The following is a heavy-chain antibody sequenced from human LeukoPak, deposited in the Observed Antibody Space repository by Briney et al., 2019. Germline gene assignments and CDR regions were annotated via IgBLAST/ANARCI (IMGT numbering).Heavy chain of an antibody. CDR1: GFTFSSYA. V-gene: IGHV3-23*01. D-gene: IGHD2-2*01. J-gene: IGHJ4*02. Sequence: PGGSLRLSCAASGFTFSSYAMSWVRQAPGEGLEWVSAISGSGGSTYYADSVKGRFTISRDNSKNTLYLQMNSLRAEDTAVYYCAKVKGLVPVIDYWGQGTLVTVSS. CDR2: ISGSGGST. CDR3: AKVKGLVPVIDY.